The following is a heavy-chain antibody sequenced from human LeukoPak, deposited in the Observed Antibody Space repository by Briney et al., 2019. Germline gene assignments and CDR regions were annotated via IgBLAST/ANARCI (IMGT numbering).Heavy chain of an antibody. V-gene: IGHV4-59*08. CDR3: ARRWVYDKRAFDT. D-gene: IGHD3-16*01. CDR1: GGSISGTYY. J-gene: IGHJ3*02. CDR2: IYYTGTT. Sequence: SETLSLTCTVSGGSISGTYYWSWIRQPPGKGLEWIGYIYYTGTTDSNPSLKSRVTISLDTSKNQFSLNLSSVTAADTAVYYCARRWVYDKRAFDTWGQGTMVTVSS.